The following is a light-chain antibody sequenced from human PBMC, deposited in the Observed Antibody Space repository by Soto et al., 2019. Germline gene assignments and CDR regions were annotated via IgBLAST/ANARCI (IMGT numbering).Light chain of an antibody. J-gene: IGLJ3*02. Sequence: QSVLTQPPSVSDAPRQGVTISCSGSSSNIGNNAVNWYQQLPGKAPKLIIYSNSLLPSGVSDRFSGSKSGTAASLAIRGLQSEDEADYYCTAWDDSLNGWVFGGGTKVTVL. CDR3: TAWDDSLNGWV. V-gene: IGLV1-36*01. CDR1: SSNIGNNA. CDR2: SNS.